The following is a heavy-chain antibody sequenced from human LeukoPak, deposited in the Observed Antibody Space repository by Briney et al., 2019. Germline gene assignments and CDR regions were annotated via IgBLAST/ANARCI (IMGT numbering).Heavy chain of an antibody. V-gene: IGHV4-59*01. Sequence: SETLSLTCTVSGGSISSYYWSWIRQPPGKGLEWIGYIYYSGSTNYNPSLKSRVTISVDTSKNQFSLKLSSVTAADTAVYYCARAEGIRDGYNYWGQGPLLTVSS. J-gene: IGHJ4*02. D-gene: IGHD5-24*01. CDR2: IYYSGST. CDR3: ARAEGIRDGYNY. CDR1: GGSISSYY.